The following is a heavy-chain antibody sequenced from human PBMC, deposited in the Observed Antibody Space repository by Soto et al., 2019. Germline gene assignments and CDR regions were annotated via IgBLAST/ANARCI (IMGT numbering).Heavy chain of an antibody. D-gene: IGHD3-10*01. J-gene: IGHJ4*02. V-gene: IGHV4-4*07. Sequence: SETLSLTCTVSGGSISSYYWSWIRQPAGKGLEWIGRIYTSGSTNYNPSLKSRVTMSVDTSKNQFSLKLSSVTAADTAVYYCARELSRVRGVIYFDYWGQGTLVTVSS. CDR2: IYTSGST. CDR3: ARELSRVRGVIYFDY. CDR1: GGSISSYY.